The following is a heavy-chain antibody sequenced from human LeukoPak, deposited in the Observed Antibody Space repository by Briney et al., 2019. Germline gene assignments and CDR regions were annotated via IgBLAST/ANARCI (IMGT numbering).Heavy chain of an antibody. CDR1: GFTFSNYG. CDR2: IKQDGREK. V-gene: IGHV3-7*01. D-gene: IGHD3-22*01. J-gene: IGHJ4*02. CDR3: ARGTVIVAGIDY. Sequence: GGSLRLSCAASGFTFSNYGMHWVRQAPGKGLEWVANIKQDGREKYYVDSVKGRFTISRDNARNSLYLQMNSLRADDTAVYYCARGTVIVAGIDYWGQGTLVTVSS.